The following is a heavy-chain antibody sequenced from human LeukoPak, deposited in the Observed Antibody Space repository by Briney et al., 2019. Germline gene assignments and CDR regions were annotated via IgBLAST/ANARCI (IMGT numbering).Heavy chain of an antibody. CDR2: INHSGST. D-gene: IGHD3-3*01. V-gene: IGHV4-34*01. J-gene: IGHJ4*02. Sequence: SETLSLTCAVYGGSFSGYYWSWIRQPPGKGLEWIGEINHSGSTNYNPSLKSRVTISVDTSKNQFSLKLSSVTAADTAVYYCARDMYYDFWSGSGNFDYWGQGTLVTVSS. CDR1: GGSFSGYY. CDR3: ARDMYYDFWSGSGNFDY.